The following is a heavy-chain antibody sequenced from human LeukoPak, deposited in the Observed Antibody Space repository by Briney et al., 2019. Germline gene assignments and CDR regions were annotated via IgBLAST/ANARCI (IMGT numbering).Heavy chain of an antibody. D-gene: IGHD3-22*01. CDR2: INAGNGNI. V-gene: IGHV1-3*01. J-gene: IGHJ4*02. Sequence: ASVKVSCKASGYTFTSYAMHWVRQAPGQRLEWMGWINAGNGNIKYSQKFQGRVTITRDTSASTAYMELSSLRSEDTAVYYCATYYYDSSGYYDFDYWGQGTLVTVSS. CDR1: GYTFTSYA. CDR3: ATYYYDSSGYYDFDY.